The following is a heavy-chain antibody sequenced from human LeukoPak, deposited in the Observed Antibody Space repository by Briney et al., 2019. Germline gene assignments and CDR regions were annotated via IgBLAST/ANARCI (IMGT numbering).Heavy chain of an antibody. J-gene: IGHJ4*02. D-gene: IGHD6-19*01. CDR3: ASSSGWYFDY. Sequence: PGGSLRLSCAASGFTFSSYSMNWVRQAPGKGLEWVSSISSSSSYIYYADSVKGRFTISRDNAKNSLYLQMNSLRTEDTAVYYCASSSGWYFDYWGQGTLVTVSS. CDR1: GFTFSSYS. V-gene: IGHV3-21*01. CDR2: ISSSSSYI.